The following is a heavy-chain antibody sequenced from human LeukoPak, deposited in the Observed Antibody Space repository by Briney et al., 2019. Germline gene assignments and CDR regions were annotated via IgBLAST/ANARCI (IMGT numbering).Heavy chain of an antibody. V-gene: IGHV4-39*01. CDR1: GGSISSSSYY. D-gene: IGHD1-26*01. Sequence: SSETLSLTCTVTGGSISSSSYYWGWIRQPPGNGLEWIGSIYYSGSTYYNPSLKSRVTISVDTSKNQFSLKLSSVTAADTAVYYCARQGGQGAMVDYWGQGTLVTVSS. J-gene: IGHJ4*02. CDR3: ARQGGQGAMVDY. CDR2: IYYSGST.